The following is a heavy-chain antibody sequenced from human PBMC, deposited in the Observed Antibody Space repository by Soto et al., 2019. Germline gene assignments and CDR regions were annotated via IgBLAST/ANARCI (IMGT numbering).Heavy chain of an antibody. D-gene: IGHD3-3*01. CDR1: GGTFSSLA. CDR3: ATQAAWSGYGYFY. CDR2: TIPIFGTA. V-gene: IGHV1-69*01. Sequence: QVQLVQSGAEVKKPGSSVKVSCKASGGTFSSLAISWVRQAPGQGLEWMGGTIPIFGTANYAQKFQGRVTMTADESTSTAYMELTSLRYEDTAVYYCATQAAWSGYGYFYGGQGTLVTVSS. J-gene: IGHJ4*02.